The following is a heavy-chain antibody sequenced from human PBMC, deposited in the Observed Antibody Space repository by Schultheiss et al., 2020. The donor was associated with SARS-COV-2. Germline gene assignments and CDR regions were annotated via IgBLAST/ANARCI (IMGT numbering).Heavy chain of an antibody. D-gene: IGHD2-15*01. Sequence: GGSLRLSCTASGFTFSNYSMTWVRQAPEKGLEWVSSISGSGENTYYADSLRGRFTISRDNSKNTLYLQMNSLTAEDTAVYYCAKVAVAGATDRHLDCWGQGTLVTVSS. CDR2: ISGSGENT. CDR3: AKVAVAGATDRHLDC. V-gene: IGHV3-23*01. J-gene: IGHJ4*02. CDR1: GFTFSNYS.